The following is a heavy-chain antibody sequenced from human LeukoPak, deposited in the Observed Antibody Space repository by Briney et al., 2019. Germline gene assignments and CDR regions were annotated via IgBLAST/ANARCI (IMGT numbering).Heavy chain of an antibody. Sequence: GGSLRLSCAASGFTFGSYAMHWVRQAPGRGLEWVAGISYDGTNKYYADSVKGRFTISRDNSKNTLYLQMNSRRTDDTAVYYCARESPACGEDCYFDYWGQGTLVTVSS. D-gene: IGHD2-21*02. J-gene: IGHJ4*02. V-gene: IGHV3-30-3*01. CDR3: ARESPACGEDCYFDY. CDR1: GFTFGSYA. CDR2: ISYDGTNK.